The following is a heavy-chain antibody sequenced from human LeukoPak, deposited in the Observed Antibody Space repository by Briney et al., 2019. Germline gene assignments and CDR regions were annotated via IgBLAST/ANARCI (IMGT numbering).Heavy chain of an antibody. Sequence: GGSLRLSCTASGFTFSSDCMHWVRQARGEALVWVSRINHNGVSRAYADLVKCRFSISRDDARGTVYLQMDSLSADDTAVYYCSRVPGYVVYFYGRDVWGQGT. J-gene: IGHJ6*01. CDR3: SRVPGYVVYFYGRDV. D-gene: IGHD2-15*01. V-gene: IGHV3-74*01. CDR2: INHNGVSR. CDR1: GFTFSSDC.